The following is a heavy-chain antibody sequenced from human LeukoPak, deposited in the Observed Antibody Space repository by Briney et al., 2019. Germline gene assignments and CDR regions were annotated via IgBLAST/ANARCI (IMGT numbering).Heavy chain of an antibody. Sequence: GASVKVSCKASGYTFTDYYIHWVRQAPGQGLEWMGWINPNSGGTKYAQKFQGRVTMTRDTSISTAYMELSGLRSDDTAVYYCARVEMVIISSGPKDDYWGQGTLVTVSS. V-gene: IGHV1-2*02. CDR3: ARVEMVIISSGPKDDY. D-gene: IGHD5-24*01. CDR1: GYTFTDYY. J-gene: IGHJ4*02. CDR2: INPNSGGT.